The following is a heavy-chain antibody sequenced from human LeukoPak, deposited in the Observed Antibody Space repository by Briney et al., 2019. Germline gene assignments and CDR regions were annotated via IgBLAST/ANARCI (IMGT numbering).Heavy chain of an antibody. D-gene: IGHD4-11*01. CDR3: AADDQQLIL. CDR2: IVVGSGKT. J-gene: IGHJ4*02. CDR1: KLTFINSA. Sequence: ASVKVSCRVSKLTFINSAIQWVRQARGQRFEWIGWIVVGSGKTNYAQKFQERVIITRDRSTDTAYMELRSLRSEDTADYYCAADDQQLILWGQGTLVTVSS. V-gene: IGHV1-58*02.